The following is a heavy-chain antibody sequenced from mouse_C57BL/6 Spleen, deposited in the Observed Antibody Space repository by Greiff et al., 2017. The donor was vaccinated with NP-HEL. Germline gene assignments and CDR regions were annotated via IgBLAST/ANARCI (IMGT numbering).Heavy chain of an antibody. J-gene: IGHJ4*01. V-gene: IGHV1-53*01. CDR3: ARSFGTTVVVPPYAMDY. CDR2: INPSNGGT. CDR1: GYTFTSYW. D-gene: IGHD1-1*01. Sequence: QVQLQQPGTELVKPGASVKLSCKASGYTFTSYWMHWVKQRPGQDLEWIGNINPSNGGTNYNEKFKSKATLTVDKSSSTAYMQLSSLTSEDSAVYYCARSFGTTVVVPPYAMDYWGQGTSVTVSS.